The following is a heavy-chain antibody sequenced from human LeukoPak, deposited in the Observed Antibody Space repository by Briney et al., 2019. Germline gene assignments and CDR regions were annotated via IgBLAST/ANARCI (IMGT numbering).Heavy chain of an antibody. V-gene: IGHV1-2*02. Sequence: ASVKVSCKASGYTFTGYYMHWVRQAPGQGLEWMGWINPNSGGTNYAQKFQGRVTMTRDTSISTAYMELSRLRSDDTAVYYCAIGFRDWNPGYYYYMDVWGKGTTVTVSS. CDR2: INPNSGGT. CDR3: AIGFRDWNPGYYYYMDV. CDR1: GYTFTGYY. D-gene: IGHD1-1*01. J-gene: IGHJ6*03.